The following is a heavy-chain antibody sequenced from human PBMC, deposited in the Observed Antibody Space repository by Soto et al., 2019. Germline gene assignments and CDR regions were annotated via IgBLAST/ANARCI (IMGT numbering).Heavy chain of an antibody. Sequence: QVQQVQSGAEVKKPGSSVKVSCKASGGTFRSYAISWVRPAPGQGLEWMGGIIPIFGTAKYAQKFQGRVTITADESTSTAYMERSRLRSADTAVYYCAREITDTAMFIWFDPWGQGTLVTVSS. CDR3: AREITDTAMFIWFDP. D-gene: IGHD5-18*01. J-gene: IGHJ5*02. CDR1: GGTFRSYA. CDR2: IIPIFGTA. V-gene: IGHV1-69*01.